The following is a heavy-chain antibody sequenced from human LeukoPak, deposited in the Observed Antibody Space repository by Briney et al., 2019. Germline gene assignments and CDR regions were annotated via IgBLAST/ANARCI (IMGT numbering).Heavy chain of an antibody. CDR2: IREDGGHI. V-gene: IGHV3-7*01. D-gene: IGHD3-10*01. Sequence: GGSLRLSCAATGFTFRSYWMSWVRRAPGKGLEWGANIREDGGHISYGDSVKGRFTISRDNTKNSLYLQMSSLRVEDTAVYYCARDEPGFGELLVHWGEGSLVTVSS. CDR1: GFTFRSYW. CDR3: ARDEPGFGELLVH. J-gene: IGHJ4*02.